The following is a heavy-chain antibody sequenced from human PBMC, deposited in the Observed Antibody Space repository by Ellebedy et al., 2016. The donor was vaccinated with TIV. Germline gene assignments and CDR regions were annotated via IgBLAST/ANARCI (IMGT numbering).Heavy chain of an antibody. V-gene: IGHV6-1*01. Sequence: LRLSXAISGDSVASNSVAWSWIRQSPSRCLEWLGRTYYRSKWHSDYAVSVESRISINPDTSKNQFSLQLNSVILEDTPLYYCAGGSRLSVWGRGTLVIVSS. CDR1: GDSVASNSVA. D-gene: IGHD2/OR15-2a*01. J-gene: IGHJ4*02. CDR2: TYYRSKWHS. CDR3: AGGSRLSV.